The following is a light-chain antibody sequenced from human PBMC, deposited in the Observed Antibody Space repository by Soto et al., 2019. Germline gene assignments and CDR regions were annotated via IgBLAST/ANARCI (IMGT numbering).Light chain of an antibody. CDR2: EVT. CDR1: SSDVGNYNF. CDR3: ASYTSSNTLV. J-gene: IGLJ1*01. V-gene: IGLV2-14*01. Sequence: QSALAQPASVSGSPRQSITISCTGTSSDVGNYNFVSWHQQHPGKAPKLLIFEVTNRPSGVSSRFSGSKSGNTASLTISGLQAEDEADYYCASYTSSNTLVLGTGTKGTVL.